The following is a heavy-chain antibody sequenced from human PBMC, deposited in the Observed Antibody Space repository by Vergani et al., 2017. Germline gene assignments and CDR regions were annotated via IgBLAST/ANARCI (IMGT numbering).Heavy chain of an antibody. V-gene: IGHV1-69*04. CDR3: ARDSRGTKYYYYYYMDV. D-gene: IGHD1-26*01. Sequence: QVQLVQSGAEVKKPGSSVKVSCKASGGTFSSYAISWVRQAPGQGLEWMGRIIPILGIANYAQKFQGRVTITADKSTSTAYMELSSLRSEDTAVYYCARDSRGTKYYYYYYMDVWGKGTTVTVSS. J-gene: IGHJ6*03. CDR1: GGTFSSYA. CDR2: IIPILGIA.